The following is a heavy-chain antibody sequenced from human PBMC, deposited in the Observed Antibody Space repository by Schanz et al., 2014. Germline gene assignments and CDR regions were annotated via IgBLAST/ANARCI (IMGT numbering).Heavy chain of an antibody. CDR1: GFTFSSYA. CDR2: VPFDGSQK. J-gene: IGHJ3*02. CDR3: ARDGYSVVVISPTESFDI. D-gene: IGHD2-21*01. Sequence: VQLLESGGGLVQPGGSLRLSCAASGFTFSSYALHWVRQAPGKGLEWVAFVPFDGSQKFYADSVKSRFTISRDNSRNTLYLQMNSLRAEDTAVYYCARDGYSVVVISPTESFDIWGQGTMVTVSP. V-gene: IGHV3-30*04.